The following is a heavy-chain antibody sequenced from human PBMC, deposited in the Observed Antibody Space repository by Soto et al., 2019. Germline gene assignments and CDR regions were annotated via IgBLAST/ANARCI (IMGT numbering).Heavy chain of an antibody. CDR3: ARDRGHYYDSSGYYPDTHWFDP. V-gene: IGHV4-59*01. J-gene: IGHJ5*02. CDR2: IYYSGST. D-gene: IGHD3-22*01. CDR1: GGSISSYY. Sequence: SETLSLTCTVSGGSISSYYWSWIRQPPGKGLEWIGYIYYSGSTNYNPSLKSRVTISVDTSKNQFSLKLSSVTAADTAVYYCARDRGHYYDSSGYYPDTHWFDPWGQGTLVTVSS.